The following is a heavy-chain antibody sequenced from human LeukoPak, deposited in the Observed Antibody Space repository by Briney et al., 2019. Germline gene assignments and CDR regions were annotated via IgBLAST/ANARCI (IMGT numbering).Heavy chain of an antibody. CDR1: GFTFSSYA. CDR2: ISYDGSNK. CDR3: ARGLISYCSSTSCQQRLFDY. V-gene: IGHV3-30-3*01. Sequence: GGSLRLSCAASGFTFSSYAMHWVRQAPGKGLEWVAVISYDGSNKYYADSVKGRFTISRDNSKNTLYLQMNSLRAEDTAVYYCARGLISYCSSTSCQQRLFDYWGQGTLVTVSS. J-gene: IGHJ4*02. D-gene: IGHD2-2*01.